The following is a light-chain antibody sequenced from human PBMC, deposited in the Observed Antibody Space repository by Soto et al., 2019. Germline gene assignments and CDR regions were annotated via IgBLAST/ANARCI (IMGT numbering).Light chain of an antibody. CDR1: SSDVGSHDL. CDR2: DVS. Sequence: QSALTQPASVSGSPGQSIAISGTGTSSDVGSHDLVSWYQQQAGKVPKLIIDDVSSRPSGVSNRFSGSKSGNTASLTISGLQAEDEADYYCSSFTSTTTYVCGTGTQLTVL. J-gene: IGLJ1*01. CDR3: SSFTSTTTYV. V-gene: IGLV2-14*02.